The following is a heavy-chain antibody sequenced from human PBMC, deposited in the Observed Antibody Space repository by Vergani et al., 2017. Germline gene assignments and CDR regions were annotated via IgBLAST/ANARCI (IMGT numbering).Heavy chain of an antibody. D-gene: IGHD2-15*01. J-gene: IGHJ3*02. CDR1: GFTFSSYG. V-gene: IGHV3-33*06. CDR3: AKAKRVVAATLDAFDI. Sequence: QVQLVESGGGVVQPGRSLRLSCAASGFTFSSYGMHWVRQAPGKGLEWVAVIWYDGSNKYYADSVKGRFTISRDNSKNTLYLQMNGLRAEDPAVYYCAKAKRVVAATLDAFDIWGQGTMVTVSS. CDR2: IWYDGSNK.